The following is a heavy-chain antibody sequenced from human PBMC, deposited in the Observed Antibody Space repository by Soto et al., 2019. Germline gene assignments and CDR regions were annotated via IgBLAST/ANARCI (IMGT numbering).Heavy chain of an antibody. D-gene: IGHD3-10*01. CDR1: CVSISSGNW. Sequence: SETLSLTCAVSCVSISSGNWWTWVRQSPQRGLEYIGEIFHDGTANYYPSFEKRVAISVDTSKNQFSLKLTSVTAADTAIYFCARLVYDTRLNYMYFDFWGQGTLVTVSS. V-gene: IGHV4-4*02. CDR2: IFHDGTA. J-gene: IGHJ4*02. CDR3: ARLVYDTRLNYMYFDF.